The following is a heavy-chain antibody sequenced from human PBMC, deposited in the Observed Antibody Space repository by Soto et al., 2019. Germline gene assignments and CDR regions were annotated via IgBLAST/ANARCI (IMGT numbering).Heavy chain of an antibody. V-gene: IGHV4-34*01. CDR2: INHSGST. CDR3: AGRYYYDSSGYY. D-gene: IGHD3-22*01. J-gene: IGHJ4*02. CDR1: GGSFSGYY. Sequence: NPSETLSLTCAVYGGSFSGYYWSWIRQPPGKGLEWIGEINHSGSTNYNPSLKSRVTISVDTSKNQFSLKLSSVTAADTAVYYCAGRYYYDSSGYYWGQGTLVTVSS.